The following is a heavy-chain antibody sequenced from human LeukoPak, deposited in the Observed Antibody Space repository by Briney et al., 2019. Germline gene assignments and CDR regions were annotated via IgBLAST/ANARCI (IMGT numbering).Heavy chain of an antibody. CDR2: ISGSGGST. V-gene: IGHV3-23*01. CDR1: GLTFSSYA. Sequence: PGGSLRLSCAVSGLTFSSYAMSWVRQAPGKGLEWVSAISGSGGSTYYADSVKGRFTISRDNSKNTLYLQMNSLRAEDTAVYYCATDVLYSSGWYEWYWGQGTLVTVSS. J-gene: IGHJ4*02. D-gene: IGHD6-19*01. CDR3: ATDVLYSSGWYEWY.